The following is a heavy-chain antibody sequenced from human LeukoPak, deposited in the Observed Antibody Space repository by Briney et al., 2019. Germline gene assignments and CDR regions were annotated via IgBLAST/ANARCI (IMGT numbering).Heavy chain of an antibody. CDR1: GFTFNYAW. J-gene: IGHJ4*02. CDR2: ISGSGGGT. D-gene: IGHD6-13*01. V-gene: IGHV3-23*01. Sequence: GGSLRLSCAASGFTFNYAWMSWVRQVPGKGLEWVSAISGSGGGTYYADSVKGRFTISRDNSKDTLYLQMNGLRAEDTAVYFCAKQSAGSAAWYSLHYDFWGQGTLVTVSS. CDR3: AKQSAGSAAWYSLHYDF.